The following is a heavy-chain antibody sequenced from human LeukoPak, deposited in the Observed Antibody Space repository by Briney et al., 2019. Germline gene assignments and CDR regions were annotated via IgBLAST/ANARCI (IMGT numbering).Heavy chain of an antibody. V-gene: IGHV3-30-3*01. CDR3: ASGYCTNDVCYTGGFDY. D-gene: IGHD2-8*01. CDR1: GFTFSNYA. CDR2: ISYNGSSK. Sequence: PERSLRLSCAASGFTFSNYAMHWVRQAPGKGLEWVAVISYNGSSKYYADSVKGRFTISRDNSKNTVYLQMNSLRAEDSAVYYWASGYCTNDVCYTGGFDYWGQGTLVTVSS. J-gene: IGHJ4*02.